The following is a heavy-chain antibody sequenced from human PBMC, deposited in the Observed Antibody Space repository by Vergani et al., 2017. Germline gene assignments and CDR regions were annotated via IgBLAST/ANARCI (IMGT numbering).Heavy chain of an antibody. D-gene: IGHD5-24*01. CDR3: ARVGGYNEIQHMDV. J-gene: IGHJ6*03. CDR2: IYYSGST. V-gene: IGHV4-39*07. Sequence: QLQLQESGPGLVKPSETLSLTCTVSGGSISSSSYYWGWIRQPPGKGLEWIGRIYYSGSTYYNPSLRSRVTISVDTSKNQFSRKLSSVTAADTAVYYCARVGGYNEIQHMDVWGKGTTVTVSS. CDR1: GGSISSSSYY.